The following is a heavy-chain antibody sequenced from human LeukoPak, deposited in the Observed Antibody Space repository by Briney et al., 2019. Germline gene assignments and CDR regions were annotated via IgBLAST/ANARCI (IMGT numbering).Heavy chain of an antibody. D-gene: IGHD2-15*01. V-gene: IGHV3-9*03. CDR2: ISWSSGSI. CDR1: GFTFSSYG. Sequence: GGSLRLSCAASGFTFSSYGMHWVRQAPGKGLEWVSGISWSSGSIGYADSVKGRFTISRDNAKNSLYLQMNSLRAEDMALYYCARERYCSGGSCYDFDYWGQGTLVTVSS. J-gene: IGHJ4*02. CDR3: ARERYCSGGSCYDFDY.